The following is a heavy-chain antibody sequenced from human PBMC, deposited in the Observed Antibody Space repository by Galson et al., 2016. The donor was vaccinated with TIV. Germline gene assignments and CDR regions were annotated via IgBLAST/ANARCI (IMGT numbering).Heavy chain of an antibody. Sequence: SLRLSCAASGFTFNTYWMHWVRQAPGKGLVWVSRINSYGSTIRYVDSVKGRLTISRDNAKNTLYLQMNRLRAEDTALYYCARTHDIALSPFDIWGQGTKVAVSS. CDR1: GFTFNTYW. V-gene: IGHV3-74*01. CDR2: INSYGSTI. CDR3: ARTHDIALSPFDI. J-gene: IGHJ3*02. D-gene: IGHD5-12*01.